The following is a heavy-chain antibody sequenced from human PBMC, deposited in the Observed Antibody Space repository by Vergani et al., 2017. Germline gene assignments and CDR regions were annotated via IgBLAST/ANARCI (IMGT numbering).Heavy chain of an antibody. V-gene: IGHV3-15*01. Sequence: EVQLVASGGGLVKPGGSLRLSFEASGFTLSNAWMSWVRKAPGKGLKWVGSIKRKTKGGTKDYAAPVKGSFAISRDESQKTLYLQMNSMKTEYTAVYYCTTDLRYYDSSGYYYVNWAEYVQHWGQGTLVTVSS. CDR3: TTDLRYYDSSGYYYVNWAEYVQH. CDR2: IKRKTKGGTK. D-gene: IGHD3-22*01. J-gene: IGHJ1*01. CDR1: GFTLSNAW.